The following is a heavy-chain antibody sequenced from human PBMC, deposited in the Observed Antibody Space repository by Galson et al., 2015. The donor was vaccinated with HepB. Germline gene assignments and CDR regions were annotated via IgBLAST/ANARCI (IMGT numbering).Heavy chain of an antibody. D-gene: IGHD1-1*01. V-gene: IGHV1-69*06. CDR2: IITIFGTT. CDR1: GGTFNNYA. Sequence: SVKVSCKASGGTFNNYAMSWVRQAPGQGLEWMGGIITIFGTTNYAQKFQGRLTITADKSTATVNMELTSLNSEDTAVYYCARWGGSLERPSGVFDIWGQGTVITVSS. J-gene: IGHJ3*02. CDR3: ARWGGSLERPSGVFDI.